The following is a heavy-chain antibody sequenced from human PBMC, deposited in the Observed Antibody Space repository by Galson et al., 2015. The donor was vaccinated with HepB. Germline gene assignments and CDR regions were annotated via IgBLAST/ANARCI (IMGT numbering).Heavy chain of an antibody. CDR1: GYTFTGYY. J-gene: IGHJ1*01. CDR2: INPNSGGT. V-gene: IGHV1-2*02. Sequence: SVKVSCKASGYTFTGYYMHWARLAPGQGLEWMGWINPNSGGTNYAQKFQGRVTMTRDTSISTAYMELSRLRSDDTAVYYCARGYCSGGSCLVLFQHWGQGTLVTVSS. CDR3: ARGYCSGGSCLVLFQH. D-gene: IGHD2-15*01.